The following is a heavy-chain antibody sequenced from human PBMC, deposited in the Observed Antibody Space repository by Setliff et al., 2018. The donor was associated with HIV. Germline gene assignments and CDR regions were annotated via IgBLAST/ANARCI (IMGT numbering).Heavy chain of an antibody. Sequence: SETLSLTCAVYGGSFSDYHWSWIRQAPRKRLEWIGEVYDSGSTNYNPSLKSRVTVTVDTSRNQFSLRLNSVTAADTAVYYCARDHTSGSLHAFDLWGPGTLVTVSS. CDR3: ARDHTSGSLHAFDL. CDR2: VYDSGST. CDR1: GGSFSDYH. J-gene: IGHJ3*01. V-gene: IGHV4-34*01. D-gene: IGHD1-26*01.